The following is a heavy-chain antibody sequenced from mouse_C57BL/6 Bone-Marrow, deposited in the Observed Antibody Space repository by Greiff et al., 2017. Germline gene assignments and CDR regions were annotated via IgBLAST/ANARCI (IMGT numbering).Heavy chain of an antibody. CDR2: ISSGSSTI. CDR3: ARRLTTVVALDY. Sequence: EVKLMESGGGLVKPGGSLKLSCAASGFTFSDYGMHWVRQAPEKGLEWVAYISSGSSTIYYADTVKGRFTISRDNAKNTLFLQMTSLRSEDTAMYYCARRLTTVVALDYWGQGTTLTGSS. J-gene: IGHJ2*01. CDR1: GFTFSDYG. V-gene: IGHV5-17*01. D-gene: IGHD1-1*01.